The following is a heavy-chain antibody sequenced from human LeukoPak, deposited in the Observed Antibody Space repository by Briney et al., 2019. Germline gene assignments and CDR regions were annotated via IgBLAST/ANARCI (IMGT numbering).Heavy chain of an antibody. CDR1: GYTLTELS. CDR2: FDPEDGET. Sequence: ASVKVSCKVSGYTLTELSMHWVRQAPGKGHEWMGGFDPEDGETIYAQKFQGRVTMTEDTSTDTAYMELSSLRSEDTAVYYCATAGGYSGYYDPWGQGTLVTVSS. CDR3: ATAGGYSGYYDP. V-gene: IGHV1-24*01. J-gene: IGHJ5*02. D-gene: IGHD5-12*01.